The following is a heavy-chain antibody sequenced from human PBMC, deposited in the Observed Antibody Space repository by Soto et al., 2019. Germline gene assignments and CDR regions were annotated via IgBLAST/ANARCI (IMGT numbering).Heavy chain of an antibody. CDR1: GYTLTELS. Sequence: ASVKVSCKVSGYTLTELSMHWVRQAPGKGLEWMGGFDPEDGETIYAQKFQGRVTMTEDTSTDTAYMELSSLRSEDTAVYYCARGLTDYGETDFDYWGQGTLVTVSS. CDR2: FDPEDGET. J-gene: IGHJ4*02. D-gene: IGHD4-17*01. V-gene: IGHV1-24*01. CDR3: ARGLTDYGETDFDY.